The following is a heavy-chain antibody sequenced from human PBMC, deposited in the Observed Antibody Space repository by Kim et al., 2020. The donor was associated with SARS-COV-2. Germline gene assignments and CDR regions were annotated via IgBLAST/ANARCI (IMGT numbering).Heavy chain of an antibody. J-gene: IGHJ3*02. CDR3: ARLRGYYLHGTFEI. CDR1: GYSFPTYW. V-gene: IGHV5-51*01. Sequence: GESLKISCKGSGYSFPTYWIGWVRQMPGKGLEWMGIIYPGDSDTRYGPSFQGQVTISADKSVSTAYLQWSSLKASDTAMYYCARLRGYYLHGTFEIWGQGTMVAVSS. CDR2: IYPGDSDT. D-gene: IGHD3-22*01.